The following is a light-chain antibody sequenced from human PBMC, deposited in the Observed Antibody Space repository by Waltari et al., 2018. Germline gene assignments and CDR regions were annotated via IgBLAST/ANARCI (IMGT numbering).Light chain of an antibody. J-gene: IGKJ1*01. CDR3: LQHNSYPWT. CDR2: AAS. Sequence: DIQMTQSPSSLSASVGDTVTITCRASQGISSYLNWFHKKPGKAPKLLIYAASSLESGVPSRFSGSGSGTEFTLTISSLQPEDFAAYYCLQHNSYPWTFGQGTKVEIK. CDR1: QGISSY. V-gene: IGKV1-17*01.